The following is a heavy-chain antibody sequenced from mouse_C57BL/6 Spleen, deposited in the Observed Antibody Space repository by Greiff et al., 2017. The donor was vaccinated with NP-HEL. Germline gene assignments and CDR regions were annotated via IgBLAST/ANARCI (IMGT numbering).Heavy chain of an antibody. Sequence: VHVKQSGTVLARPGASVKMSCKTSGYTFTSYWMHWVKQRPGQGLEWIGAIYPGNSDTSYNQKFKGKAKLTAVTSASTAYMELSSLTNEDSAVYYCTSYYYGSSYEYYFDYWGQGTTLTVSS. V-gene: IGHV1-5*01. D-gene: IGHD1-1*01. CDR1: GYTFTSYW. J-gene: IGHJ2*01. CDR3: TSYYYGSSYEYYFDY. CDR2: IYPGNSDT.